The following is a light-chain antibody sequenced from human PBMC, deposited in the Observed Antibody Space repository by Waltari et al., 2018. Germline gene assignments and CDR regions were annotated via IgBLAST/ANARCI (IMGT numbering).Light chain of an antibody. J-gene: IGLJ3*02. V-gene: IGLV2-23*01. CDR2: DHN. Sequence: QSALTQPASVSGSPGQSITISCTGTSSDVGNYNLVSRYQQYPGKAPKVMIYDHNRRPSGVSDRFSGSKSGNTASLTISGVQAEDEADYYCCSYAGSYTWVFGGGTKLTVL. CDR3: CSYAGSYTWV. CDR1: SSDVGNYNL.